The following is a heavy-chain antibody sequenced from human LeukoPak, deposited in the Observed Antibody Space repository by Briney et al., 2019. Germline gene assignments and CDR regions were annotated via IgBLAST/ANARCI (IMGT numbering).Heavy chain of an antibody. J-gene: IGHJ4*02. CDR2: ISSSSSYI. Sequence: PGGSLRLSCAASGFTFSSYWMNWVRQAPGKGLEWVSSISSSSSYIYYADSVKGRFTISRDNAKNSLYLQMNSLRAEDTAVYYCARESDSGSYEGTFDYWGQGTLVTVSS. CDR1: GFTFSSYW. D-gene: IGHD1-26*01. V-gene: IGHV3-21*01. CDR3: ARESDSGSYEGTFDY.